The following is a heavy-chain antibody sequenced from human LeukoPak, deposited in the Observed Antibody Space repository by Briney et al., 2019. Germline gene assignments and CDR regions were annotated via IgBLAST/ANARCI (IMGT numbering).Heavy chain of an antibody. CDR3: ARDRDEYSSSEGFDY. D-gene: IGHD6-6*01. V-gene: IGHV1-69*13. J-gene: IGHJ4*02. CDR2: IIPIFGTA. Sequence: SVKVSCKASGYTFTSYAISWVRQAPGQGLEWMGGIIPIFGTANYAQKFQGRVTITADESTSTAYMELSSLRSEDTAVYYCARDRDEYSSSEGFDYWGQGTLVTVSS. CDR1: GYTFTSYA.